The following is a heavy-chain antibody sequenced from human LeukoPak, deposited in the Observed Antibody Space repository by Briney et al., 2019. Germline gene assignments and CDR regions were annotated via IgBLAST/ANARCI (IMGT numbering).Heavy chain of an antibody. Sequence: SETLSLTCAVYGGSFSGYYWSWIRQPPGKGLEWIGEINHSGSTNYNPSLKSRVTISVDTSKNQFSLKLSSVTAADTAVYYCARSAYYGSGSYYNLAGPDAFDIWGQGTMVTVSS. V-gene: IGHV4-34*01. CDR1: GGSFSGYY. J-gene: IGHJ3*02. D-gene: IGHD3-10*01. CDR3: ARSAYYGSGSYYNLAGPDAFDI. CDR2: INHSGST.